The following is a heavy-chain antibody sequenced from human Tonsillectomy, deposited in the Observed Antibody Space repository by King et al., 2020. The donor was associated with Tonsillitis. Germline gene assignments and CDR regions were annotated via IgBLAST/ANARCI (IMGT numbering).Heavy chain of an antibody. Sequence: VQLQESGPRLVMPSQTLSLIRTVSGVSLSRGGDYWNWTRHSPGKGPEWSEYIYSCEHTYYNFSHKRGDNISINTTKTQFSLKMTSVTVADTAVYYCAKAGGSGSYWVPKWFVSWGQGISVSVSS. V-gene: IGHV4-30-4*08. D-gene: IGHD3-10*01. CDR2: IYSCEHT. CDR1: GVSLSRGGDY. CDR3: AKAGGSGSYWVPKWFVS. J-gene: IGHJ5*01.